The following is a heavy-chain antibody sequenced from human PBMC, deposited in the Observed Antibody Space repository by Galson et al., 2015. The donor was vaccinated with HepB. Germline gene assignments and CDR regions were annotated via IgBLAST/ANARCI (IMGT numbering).Heavy chain of an antibody. J-gene: IGHJ4*02. D-gene: IGHD3-22*01. Sequence: SLRLSCAASGFTFSSYAMSWVRQAPGKGLEWVSAISGSGGSTYYADSVTGRFTISRDNSKNTLYLQMNSLRAEDTAVYYCAKVYYYDSSGYYFLPYYFVYWCQRTLVTVSS. CDR1: GFTFSSYA. CDR2: ISGSGGST. V-gene: IGHV3-23*01. CDR3: AKVYYYDSSGYYFLPYYFVY.